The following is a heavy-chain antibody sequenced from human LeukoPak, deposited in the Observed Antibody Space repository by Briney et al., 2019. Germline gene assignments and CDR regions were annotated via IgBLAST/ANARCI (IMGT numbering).Heavy chain of an antibody. CDR3: ARAEFDP. CDR1: GFTFSSYA. J-gene: IGHJ5*02. CDR2: IKQDGSEK. Sequence: GGSLRLSCAASGFTFSSYAMSWVRQAPGKGLEWVANIKQDGSEKYFVDSVKGRFTISRDNAKDSLYLQMNSVRAEDTDVYYCARAEFDPWGQGTLVTVSS. V-gene: IGHV3-7*01.